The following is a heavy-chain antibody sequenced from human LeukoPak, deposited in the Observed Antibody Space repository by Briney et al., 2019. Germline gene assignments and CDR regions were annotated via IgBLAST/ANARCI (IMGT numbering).Heavy chain of an antibody. Sequence: GGSLRLSCAASGFTFSNAWMNWVRQAPGKGLEWVSTISGSGDRTYYADSVKGRFTISRDNSKNTLFLQMNSLRAEDTAVYYCAKGYYGSGSYGWFDYWGQGTLVTVSS. D-gene: IGHD3-10*01. CDR3: AKGYYGSGSYGWFDY. V-gene: IGHV3-23*01. J-gene: IGHJ4*02. CDR1: GFTFSNAW. CDR2: ISGSGDRT.